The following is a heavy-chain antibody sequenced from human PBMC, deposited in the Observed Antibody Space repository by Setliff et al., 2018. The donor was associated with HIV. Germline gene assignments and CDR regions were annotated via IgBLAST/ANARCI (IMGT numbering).Heavy chain of an antibody. V-gene: IGHV3-11*04. D-gene: IGHD1-1*01. J-gene: IGHJ4*02. Sequence: PGGSLRLSCAASGFSFSDYYMYWIRQAPGKGLEWVSSLSGTSSTIYLADSVKGRFTISRDNSKNTLYLQVNSLRPEDTAVYHCASARIPTGGTSTSFDYWGQGTLVTVSS. CDR1: GFSFSDYY. CDR2: LSGTSSTI. CDR3: ASARIPTGGTSTSFDY.